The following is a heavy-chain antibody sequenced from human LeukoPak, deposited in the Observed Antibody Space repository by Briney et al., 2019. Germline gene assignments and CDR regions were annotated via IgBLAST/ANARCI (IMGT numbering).Heavy chain of an antibody. Sequence: SETLSLTCTVSGGSIRNSSYYWGWIRQPPGKELEWIGSISYSGSTFYNPYLKSRVTISADTSNIQFSLKLTSVTAADTAVYFCARHSSYVSPVRYWGQGTLVTVSP. V-gene: IGHV4-39*01. J-gene: IGHJ4*02. CDR2: ISYSGST. CDR3: ARHSSYVSPVRY. CDR1: GGSIRNSSYY. D-gene: IGHD3-10*02.